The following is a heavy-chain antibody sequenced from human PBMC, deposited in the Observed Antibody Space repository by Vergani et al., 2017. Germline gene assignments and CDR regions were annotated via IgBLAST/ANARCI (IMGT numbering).Heavy chain of an antibody. CDR3: SRGRGYSFGYSDY. V-gene: IGHV3-49*04. CDR2: IRNKAYGGTT. CDR1: GFSFGEYA. D-gene: IGHD5-18*01. J-gene: IGHJ4*02. Sequence: EVQLVESGGGLVPPGRSLRLLCAASGFSFGEYAMTWVRQAPGKGLEWVAFIRNKAYGGTTEYAASVKGRFTISRDDSKRLAYLHLSGLKTEDTAVYFCSRGRGYSFGYSDYWGQGTLVTVSS.